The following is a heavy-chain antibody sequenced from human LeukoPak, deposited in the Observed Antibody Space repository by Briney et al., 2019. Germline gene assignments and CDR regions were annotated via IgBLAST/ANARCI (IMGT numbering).Heavy chain of an antibody. Sequence: ASVKVSCKASGHTFTSYHMHWVRQAPGQGLEWMGIINPSGDTTSYAQKFQGRVTMTRDTSTSTVYMDLSSLRSEDTAVYYCARGRIYYGSGVRDYCYHGMDVWGQGTTVTVSS. CDR3: ARGRIYYGSGVRDYCYHGMDV. CDR2: INPSGDTT. J-gene: IGHJ6*02. D-gene: IGHD3-10*01. CDR1: GHTFTSYH. V-gene: IGHV1-46*01.